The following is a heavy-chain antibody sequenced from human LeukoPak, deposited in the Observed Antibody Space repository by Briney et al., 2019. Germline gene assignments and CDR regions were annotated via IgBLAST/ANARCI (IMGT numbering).Heavy chain of an antibody. CDR1: GFTFCSYW. J-gene: IGHJ4*02. V-gene: IGHV3-23*01. D-gene: IGHD3-3*01. CDR3: AKDLSGYDFWSGYYTPPMFFDY. CDR2: MSGSGGST. Sequence: GGSLRLSCAASGFTFCSYWMDWVRQAPGQGLEWVSAMSGSGGSTYYADSVKGRFTISRDNSKNTLYLQMNSLRAEDTAVYYCAKDLSGYDFWSGYYTPPMFFDYWGQGTLVTVSS.